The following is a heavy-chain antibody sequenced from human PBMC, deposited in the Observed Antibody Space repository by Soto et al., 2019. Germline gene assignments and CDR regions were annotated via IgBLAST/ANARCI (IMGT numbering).Heavy chain of an antibody. Sequence: GAAVKVSCKASGYIFTGYYIQWVRQAPGQGLEWMGWINTKTGGTKYAQKFQGRVTMTRDTSINTAYMEVSRLRSDVTAVYYCATDKVAFDMWGQGTLVTVSS. CDR1: GYIFTGYY. J-gene: IGHJ3*02. CDR2: INTKTGGT. CDR3: ATDKVAFDM. D-gene: IGHD3-9*01. V-gene: IGHV1-2*02.